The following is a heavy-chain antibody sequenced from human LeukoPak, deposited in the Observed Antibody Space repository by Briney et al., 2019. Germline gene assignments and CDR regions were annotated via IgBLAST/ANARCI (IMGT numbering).Heavy chain of an antibody. CDR1: GGSFSGYY. Sequence: SETLSLTCAVYGGSFSGYYWSWIRQPAGKGLEWIGRIYTSGSTNYNPSLKSRVTMSVDTSKNQFSLKLSSVTAADTAVYYCARDRPPSSGGPRLFDYWGQGTLVTVSS. CDR3: ARDRPPSSGGPRLFDY. D-gene: IGHD6-19*01. J-gene: IGHJ4*02. CDR2: IYTSGST. V-gene: IGHV4-4*07.